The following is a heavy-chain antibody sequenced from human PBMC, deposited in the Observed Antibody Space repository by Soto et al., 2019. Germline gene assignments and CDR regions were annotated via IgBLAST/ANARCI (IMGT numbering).Heavy chain of an antibody. D-gene: IGHD3-10*01. V-gene: IGHV1-18*01. CDR1: GYTFTSYG. CDR2: ISAYNGNT. Sequence: QVQLVQSGAEVKKPGASVKVSCKASGYTFTSYGISWVRQAPGQGLESMGWISAYNGNTNYAQKLHGRVTMTTDTSTSTAYMELRSLRSDDTAVYYCARVYRITMVRGELSEYWGQGTLVTVS. CDR3: ARVYRITMVRGELSEY. J-gene: IGHJ4*02.